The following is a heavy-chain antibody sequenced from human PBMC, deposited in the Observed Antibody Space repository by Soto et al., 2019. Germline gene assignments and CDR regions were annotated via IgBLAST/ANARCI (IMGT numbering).Heavy chain of an antibody. CDR2: IYSSVTT. J-gene: IGHJ5*02. CDR1: GISIDNYY. Sequence: PSETLSLTCTVSGISIDNYYCSWIRQSAGKGLEWIGRIYSSVTTNYNPSLKSRVTMSVDMSKSQFSLNVRSVTAADTAVYYCVRDLGGSGWFDPWGQGTLVTVSS. CDR3: VRDLGGSGWFDP. V-gene: IGHV4-4*07.